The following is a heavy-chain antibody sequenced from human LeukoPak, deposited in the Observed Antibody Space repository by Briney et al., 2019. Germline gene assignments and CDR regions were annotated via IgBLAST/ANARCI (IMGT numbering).Heavy chain of an antibody. Sequence: GASVKVSCKVSGYTLTELSMHWVRQAPGQGLEWMGWISAYNGNTNYAQKLQGRVTMTTDTSTSTAYMELRSLRSDDTAVYYCARAYDSSGYYYSGYWGQGTLVTVSS. J-gene: IGHJ4*02. CDR3: ARAYDSSGYYYSGY. CDR2: ISAYNGNT. CDR1: GYTLTELS. D-gene: IGHD3-22*01. V-gene: IGHV1-18*01.